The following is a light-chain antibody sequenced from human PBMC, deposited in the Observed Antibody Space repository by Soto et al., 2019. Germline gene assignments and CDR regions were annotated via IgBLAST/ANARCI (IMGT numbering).Light chain of an antibody. V-gene: IGLV2-11*01. Sequence: HSVLTQPRSVSGSPGQSVTISCTGTSSDVGGYNYVSWYQQHPGKAPKLMIYDVSKRPSGVPDRFSGSKSGNTASLTISGLQAEDEADYYCCSYAGSYTLVVFGGGTQLTVL. CDR1: SSDVGGYNY. CDR2: DVS. J-gene: IGLJ2*01. CDR3: CSYAGSYTLVV.